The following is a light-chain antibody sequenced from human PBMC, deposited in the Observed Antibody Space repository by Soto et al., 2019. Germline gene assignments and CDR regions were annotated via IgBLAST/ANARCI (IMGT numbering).Light chain of an antibody. J-gene: IGLJ1*01. CDR3: SSYTSSSTLFV. CDR1: SSDVGDYDY. Sequence: QSALTQPASVSGSPGQSITISCTGTSSDVGDYDYVSWYQQYPAKAPQLMIFEVSNRPSGVSNRFSGSKSGNTASLTISGLQAEDEADYYCSSYTSSSTLFVFGTGTKLTVL. V-gene: IGLV2-14*01. CDR2: EVS.